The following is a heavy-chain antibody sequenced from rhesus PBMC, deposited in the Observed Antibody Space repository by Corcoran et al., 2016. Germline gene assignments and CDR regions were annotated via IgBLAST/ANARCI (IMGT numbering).Heavy chain of an antibody. Sequence: QLQLQESGPGLVKPSETLSVTCAVSGGSISSSYWSWIRQAPGKGLEWIGYIYGSGSSTNYNPSLKSRVTISKDTSKNQFSLKLSSVTAADTAVYYCARESWAFDFWGQGLRVTVSS. V-gene: IGHV4-169*02. CDR1: GGSISSSY. J-gene: IGHJ3*01. CDR2: IYGSGSST. CDR3: ARESWAFDF.